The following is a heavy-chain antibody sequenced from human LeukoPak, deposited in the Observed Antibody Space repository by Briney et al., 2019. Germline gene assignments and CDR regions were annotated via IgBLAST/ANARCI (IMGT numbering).Heavy chain of an antibody. CDR2: IYSGGST. Sequence: GGSLRLSCAASGSTVSSNYMSWVRQAPGKGLEWVSVIYSGGSTYYADSVKGRFTISRDNSKNTLYLQMNSLRAEDTAVYYCARDGQQQLAFDYWGQGTLVTVSS. V-gene: IGHV3-66*01. CDR3: ARDGQQQLAFDY. D-gene: IGHD6-13*01. CDR1: GSTVSSNY. J-gene: IGHJ4*02.